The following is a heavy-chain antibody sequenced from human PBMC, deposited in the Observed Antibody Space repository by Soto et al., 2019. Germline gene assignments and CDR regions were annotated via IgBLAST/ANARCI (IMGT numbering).Heavy chain of an antibody. V-gene: IGHV3-33*01. CDR3: VRGGKTAGAFDI. CDR1: GFTFSNYG. CDR2: IWNDGDRK. D-gene: IGHD3-16*01. Sequence: QVQLVESGGGVVQPGRSLRLSCAASGFTFSNYGMHWVREAPGKGLEWGAGIWNDGDRKYYEDSVEGRFTISRDNSEKTLFLQMNSLTAEDSAVYYCVRGGKTAGAFDIWGQGTMVTVSS. J-gene: IGHJ3*02.